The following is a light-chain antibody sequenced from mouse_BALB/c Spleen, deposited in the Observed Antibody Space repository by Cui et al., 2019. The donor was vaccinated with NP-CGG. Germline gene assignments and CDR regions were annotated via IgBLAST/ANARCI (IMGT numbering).Light chain of an antibody. V-gene: IGLV1*01. Sequence: QAVVTPVSAPTTLPGTTVTLTCRSSTGAVTTSNYANWVQEKPDHLFTGLIGGTNNRAPGVPARFSGSLIGDKAALTITGAQTEDEAIYFCALWYSNHWVFGGGTKLTVL. CDR2: GTN. CDR3: ALWYSNHWV. J-gene: IGLJ1*01. CDR1: TGAVTTSNY.